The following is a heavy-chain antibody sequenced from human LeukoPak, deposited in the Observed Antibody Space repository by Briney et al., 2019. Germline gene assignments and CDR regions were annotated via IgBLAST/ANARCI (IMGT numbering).Heavy chain of an antibody. CDR3: ARDPYDSSGYEVLYYFDY. CDR2: INPSDGST. D-gene: IGHD3-22*01. CDR1: GYTFTSYY. Sequence: ASVKVSCKASGYTFTSYYMHWVRQAPGQGLEWMGIINPSDGSTNYAQKFQGRVTMTWDMSTSTLYVELSSLRSEDTAVYYCARDPYDSSGYEVLYYFDYWGQGTLVTVSS. V-gene: IGHV1-46*01. J-gene: IGHJ4*02.